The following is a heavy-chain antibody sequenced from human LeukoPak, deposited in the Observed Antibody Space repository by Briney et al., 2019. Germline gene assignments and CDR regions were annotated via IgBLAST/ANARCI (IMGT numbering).Heavy chain of an antibody. CDR2: IYYSGST. D-gene: IGHD3-10*01. J-gene: IGHJ4*02. V-gene: IGHV4-39*01. CDR3: ARHHSSILLWFGEFITPFDY. Sequence: SETLSLTCTVSGGSISSSSYYWGCIRQPPGKGLEWIGSIYYSGSTYYNPSLKSRVTISVDTSKNQFSLKLSSVTAADTAVYYCARHHSSILLWFGEFITPFDYWGQGTLVTVSS. CDR1: GGSISSSSYY.